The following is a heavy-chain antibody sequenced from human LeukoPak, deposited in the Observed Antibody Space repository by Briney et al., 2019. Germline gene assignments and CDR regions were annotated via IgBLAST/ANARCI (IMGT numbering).Heavy chain of an antibody. V-gene: IGHV3-30*02. CDR2: IQFDGSNE. J-gene: IGHJ4*01. D-gene: IGHD4-17*01. CDR3: AKDFWTVTTGFY. Sequence: GGSLRLSCAASGFTFSTYGMHWVRQAPGKGLEWVAVIQFDGSNEYNADSVKGRFTISRDNSKNTMYLKMNGLRAEDTAVYYCAKDFWTVTTGFYWGHGTLVHVSS. CDR1: GFTFSTYG.